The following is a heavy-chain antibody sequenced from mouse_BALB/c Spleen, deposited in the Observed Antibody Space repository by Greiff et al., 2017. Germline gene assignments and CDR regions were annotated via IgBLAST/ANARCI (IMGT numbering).Heavy chain of an antibody. CDR2: ISNGGGST. V-gene: IGHV5-12-2*01. J-gene: IGHJ4*01. D-gene: IGHD1-1*01. CDR1: GFTFSSYT. Sequence: EVQGVESGGGLVQPGGSLKLSCAASGFTFSSYTMSWVRQTPEKRLEWVAYISNGGGSTYYPDTVKGRFTISRDNAKNTLYLQMSSLKSEDTAMYYCARQGLYYYGSSYAAMDYWGQGTSVTVSS. CDR3: ARQGLYYYGSSYAAMDY.